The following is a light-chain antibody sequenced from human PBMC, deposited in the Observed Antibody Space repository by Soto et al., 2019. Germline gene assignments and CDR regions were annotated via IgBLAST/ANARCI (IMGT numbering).Light chain of an antibody. CDR2: TAS. V-gene: IGKV1-39*01. CDR3: QQRYTMTRT. J-gene: IGKJ1*01. CDR1: PSISFY. Sequence: DIQMTQSPSSLSASVGDRVTITCRASPSISFYLNWYQKKPGKAPKLLIYTASNVQSGVPSRISGSGSGTDFNLTISNLQTEDFASYYCQQRYTMTRTFGQGTKVDIK.